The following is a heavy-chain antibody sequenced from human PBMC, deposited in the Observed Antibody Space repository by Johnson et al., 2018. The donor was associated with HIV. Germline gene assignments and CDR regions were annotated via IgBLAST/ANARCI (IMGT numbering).Heavy chain of an antibody. CDR1: GFTFSNYA. D-gene: IGHD3-22*01. Sequence: QVQLVESGGGVVQPGRSLRLSCAASGFTFSNYAMHWVRQAPGKGLEWVTLISHDGINKYYTDSVKGRFTISRDNAKNTLYLQMNILRAEDTAVYYCARGVAMIVFWGQGTMVTVSS. CDR3: ARGVAMIVF. CDR2: ISHDGINK. V-gene: IGHV3-30-3*01. J-gene: IGHJ3*01.